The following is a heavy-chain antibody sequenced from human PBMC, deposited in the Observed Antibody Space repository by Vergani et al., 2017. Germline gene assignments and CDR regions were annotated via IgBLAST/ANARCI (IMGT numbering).Heavy chain of an antibody. D-gene: IGHD6-19*01. CDR1: GYTFTGYY. V-gene: IGHV1-2*02. Sequence: QVQLVQSGAEVKKPGASVKVSCKASGYTFTGYYMHWVRQAPGQGLEWMGWINPNSGGTTYAQKFQGRVTMTRDTSISTAYMELSRLRADDTAVYYCAGGLVAGAGTGSWFDPWGQGTLVTVSS. CDR3: AGGLVAGAGTGSWFDP. CDR2: INPNSGGT. J-gene: IGHJ5*02.